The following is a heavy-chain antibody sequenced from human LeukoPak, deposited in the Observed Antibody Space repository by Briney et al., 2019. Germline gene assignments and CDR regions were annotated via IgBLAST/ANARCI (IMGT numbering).Heavy chain of an antibody. D-gene: IGHD3-22*01. CDR2: IYYRGST. Sequence: PSETLSLTCTVSGGSISSDYWSWIRQPPGKGLEWIGYIYYRGSTNYNPSLKSRVIISVDTSKNQFSLKLSSVTAADTAVYYCARLSGYSSGHYYSDYWGQGTLVTVSS. V-gene: IGHV4-59*01. CDR3: ARLSGYSSGHYYSDY. CDR1: GGSISSDY. J-gene: IGHJ4*02.